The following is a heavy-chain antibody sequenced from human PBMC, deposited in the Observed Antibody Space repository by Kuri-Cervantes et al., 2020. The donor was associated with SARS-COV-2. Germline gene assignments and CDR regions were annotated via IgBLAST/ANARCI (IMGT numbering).Heavy chain of an antibody. CDR1: GYTFIKYG. D-gene: IGHD1-26*01. Sequence: ASVKVSCKASGYTFIKYGFTWVRQAPGQGLEIMGWIGAYNGNTFYAEKFQGRVTMTTDTSASIAYMELRSLRSDDTAVYSCARWPPGSYRPHDAFDVWGQGTMVTVSS. CDR2: IGAYNGNT. V-gene: IGHV1-18*01. J-gene: IGHJ3*01. CDR3: ARWPPGSYRPHDAFDV.